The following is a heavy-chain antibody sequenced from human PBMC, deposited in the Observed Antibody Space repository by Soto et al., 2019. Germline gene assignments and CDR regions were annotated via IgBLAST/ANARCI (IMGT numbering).Heavy chain of an antibody. CDR1: GYNFAGYW. CDR2: IYPSDSDT. Sequence: GESLKISCKGSGYNFAGYWIAWVRQMPGKGLELMGIIYPSDSDTRYRPSFQGQVTISADRSISSAYLQWSSLRASDTAMYYCARGGVSTRTFDYWGQGTPVTVSS. CDR3: ARGGVSTRTFDY. V-gene: IGHV5-51*01. D-gene: IGHD3-3*01. J-gene: IGHJ4*02.